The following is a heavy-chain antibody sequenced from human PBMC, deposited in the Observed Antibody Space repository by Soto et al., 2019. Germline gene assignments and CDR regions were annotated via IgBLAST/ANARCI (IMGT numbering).Heavy chain of an antibody. D-gene: IGHD1-1*01. CDR3: ARRAVATYHFFDY. Sequence: KPVGSLRLSCATSGFTFSSFDMDWVRQAPGKGLEWVSSIHRASTYIYYADSVRGRFTISRDNAKSSLYLQMNSLTVEDTAVYYCARRAVATYHFFDYWGQGALVTVSS. V-gene: IGHV3-21*06. J-gene: IGHJ4*02. CDR1: GFTFSSFD. CDR2: IHRASTYI.